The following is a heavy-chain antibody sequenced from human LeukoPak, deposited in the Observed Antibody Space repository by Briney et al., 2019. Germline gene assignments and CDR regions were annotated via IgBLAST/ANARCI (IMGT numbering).Heavy chain of an antibody. CDR1: VGTFSSYA. V-gene: IGHV1-69*01. CDR3: ARELVTYFDY. Sequence: GASVKASCKASVGTFSSYAISWVRQAPGQGLEWMGGIIPIFGTANYAQKFQGRVTITADESTSTAYMELRSLRSEDTAVYYCARELVTYFDYWGQGTLVTVSS. CDR2: IIPIFGTA. D-gene: IGHD5-18*01. J-gene: IGHJ4*02.